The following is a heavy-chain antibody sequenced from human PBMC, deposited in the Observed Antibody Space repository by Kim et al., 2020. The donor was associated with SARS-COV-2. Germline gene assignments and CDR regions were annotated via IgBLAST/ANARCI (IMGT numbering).Heavy chain of an antibody. CDR2: VNSNGSST. Sequence: GGSLRLSCVASGFTFSSYGMHWVRQAPGKGLVWVSRVNSNGSSTSYADSVKGRFTISRDNAENTMSLQMNSQRAEDTAVYYCASLSTWSVWDKFWYGG. CDR1: GFTFSSYG. CDR3: ASLSTWSVWDKFWY. J-gene: IGHJ4*01. V-gene: IGHV3-74*01. D-gene: IGHD3-16*01.